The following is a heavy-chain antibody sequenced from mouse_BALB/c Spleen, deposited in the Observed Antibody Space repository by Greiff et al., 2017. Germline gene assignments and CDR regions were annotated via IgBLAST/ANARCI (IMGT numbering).Heavy chain of an antibody. D-gene: IGHD1-1*01. CDR2: IDPSDSYT. CDR1: GYTFTSYW. Sequence: QVQLQQPGAELVKPGASVKMSCKASGYTFTSYWMHWVKQRPGQGLEWIGVIDPSDSYTSYNQKFKGKATLTVDTSSSTAYMQLSSLTSEDSAVYYCTRSLITTVLDYWGQGTTLTVSS. CDR3: TRSLITTVLDY. V-gene: IGHV1S127*01. J-gene: IGHJ2*01.